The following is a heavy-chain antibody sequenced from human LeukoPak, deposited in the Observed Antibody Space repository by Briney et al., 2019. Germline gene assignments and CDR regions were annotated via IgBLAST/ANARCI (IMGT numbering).Heavy chain of an antibody. CDR3: AKKGDRSSYLVFDI. CDR2: IYYSGST. J-gene: IGHJ3*02. Sequence: PSETLSLTCTVSGGSISSSTYYWGWIRQPPGKGLEGIGSIYYSGSTYYNPSLKSRVTISVDTSKNNFYLKLSSETAADTAVYYCAKKGDRSSYLVFDIWGPGTIVTVSS. D-gene: IGHD6-6*01. V-gene: IGHV4-39*02. CDR1: GGSISSSTYY.